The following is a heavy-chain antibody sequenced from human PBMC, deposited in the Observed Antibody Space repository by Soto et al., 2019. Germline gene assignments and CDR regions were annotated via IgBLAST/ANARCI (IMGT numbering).Heavy chain of an antibody. V-gene: IGHV1-69*12. J-gene: IGHJ6*02. D-gene: IGHD2-15*01. Sequence: QVQLVQSGAEVKKPGSSVKVSCKTSGGAFSDYDFSWVRQAPGQGLEWLGGIMPIFRAPDYAQKFQGRVTITADEFTRTAYMEMNSLRSEDTAVYYCASWLKGPDIGNYYYGMDVWGQGTTVTVS. CDR1: GGAFSDYD. CDR3: ASWLKGPDIGNYYYGMDV. CDR2: IMPIFRAP.